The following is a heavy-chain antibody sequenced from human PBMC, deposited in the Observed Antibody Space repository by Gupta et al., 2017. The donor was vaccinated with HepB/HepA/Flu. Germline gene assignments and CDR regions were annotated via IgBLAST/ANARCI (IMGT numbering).Heavy chain of an antibody. Sequence: EVQLVESGGGLVQPGGSLKLSCAASGFTFSASVMQWVRQAPGKGLEWVGRIRTKADSYATAYAASVTGRFTISRDDSKNTAFLQMNSLKTEDTAVYYCATSTVTARQNYYFYSMDVWGQETTVSVSS. J-gene: IGHJ6*02. D-gene: IGHD4-17*01. V-gene: IGHV3-73*01. CDR1: GFTFSASV. CDR3: ATSTVTARQNYYFYSMDV. CDR2: IRTKADSYAT.